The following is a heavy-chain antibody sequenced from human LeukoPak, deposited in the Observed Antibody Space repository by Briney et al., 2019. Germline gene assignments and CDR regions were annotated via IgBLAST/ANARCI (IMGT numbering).Heavy chain of an antibody. V-gene: IGHV3-23*01. J-gene: IGHJ4*02. CDR3: AKRDYSNYLGY. CDR1: GFTFNSYV. CDR2: ISSSGYST. Sequence: PGGSLRLSSAASGFTFNSYVMKWVRQAPGKGLEWVSSISSSGYSTFYADSVKGRFTISRDNSKNTLYLQMNSLRADDTAVYYCAKRDYSNYLGYWGQGTLVTVSS. D-gene: IGHD4-11*01.